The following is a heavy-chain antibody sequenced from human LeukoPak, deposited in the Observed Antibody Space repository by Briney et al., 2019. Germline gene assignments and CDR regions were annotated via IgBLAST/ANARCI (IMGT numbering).Heavy chain of an antibody. D-gene: IGHD1-14*01. V-gene: IGHV3-21*01. CDR1: GFTFSFCG. Sequence: GGSLRLSCAASGFTFSFCGFNWVRQAPGKGLEWVSSIGPTGTDRYYADSVRGRFTISRDNAENSMYLQMDSLRDEDTAVYYCATETIGRHYDYWGQGTLLTVSS. CDR2: IGPTGTDR. J-gene: IGHJ4*02. CDR3: ATETIGRHYDY.